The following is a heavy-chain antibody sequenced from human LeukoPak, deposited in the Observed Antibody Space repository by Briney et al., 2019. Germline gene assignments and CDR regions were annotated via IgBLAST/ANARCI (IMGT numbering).Heavy chain of an antibody. D-gene: IGHD6-6*01. J-gene: IGHJ3*02. Sequence: PGGSLRLSCAASGFTFNTYSINWVRQAPGKGLEWVSYISSSGSTIYYADSVKGRFTISRDNAKNSLYLQMNSLRAEDTAVYYCAREYSSSSGRAFDIWGQGTMVTVSS. CDR1: GFTFNTYS. CDR3: AREYSSSSGRAFDI. CDR2: ISSSGSTI. V-gene: IGHV3-48*01.